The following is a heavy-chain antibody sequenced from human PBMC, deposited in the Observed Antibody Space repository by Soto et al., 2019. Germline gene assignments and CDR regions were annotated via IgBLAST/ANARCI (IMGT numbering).Heavy chain of an antibody. Sequence: GGAPRASCAAPGFTLSSYNMKWVSTAPGKGLEWVSSISSSSSYIYYADSVKGRFTISRDNAKNSLYLQMNSLRAEDTAVYYCARFFGESHYYYYYMDVWGKGTTVTVSS. D-gene: IGHD3-10*01. CDR1: GFTLSSYN. V-gene: IGHV3-21*01. J-gene: IGHJ6*03. CDR2: ISSSSSYI. CDR3: ARFFGESHYYYYYMDV.